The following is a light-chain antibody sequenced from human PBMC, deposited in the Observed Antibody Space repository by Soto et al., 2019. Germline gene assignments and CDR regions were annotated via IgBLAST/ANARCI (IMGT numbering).Light chain of an antibody. V-gene: IGLV1-47*01. CDR3: ASWDDTLSGRV. CDR2: KND. Sequence: QSVLTQPPSASGTPGQRVTISCTRSSSDIGSNYVYWYQQLPEMAPKLLIYKNDQRPSGISERFSGSKSGTSASLAISGLRTEDEANYYCASWDDTLSGRVFGGGTQLTVL. CDR1: SSDIGSNY. J-gene: IGLJ3*02.